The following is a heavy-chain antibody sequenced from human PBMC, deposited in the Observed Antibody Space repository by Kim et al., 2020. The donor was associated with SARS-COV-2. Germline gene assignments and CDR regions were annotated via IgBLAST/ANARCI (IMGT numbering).Heavy chain of an antibody. V-gene: IGHV3-23*01. CDR2: IDMHGVNT. CDR3: AKNPHYDL. J-gene: IGHJ4*02. Sequence: GGSLRLSCTDSGFHFNTYGLNWVRQAPGKGLEWVSTIDMHGVNTHYADSINGRFIVSRDNSKSTLYLQLNSLRVEDTAVYYCAKNPHYDLWGRETLVIVAS. CDR1: GFHFNTYG. D-gene: IGHD3-3*01.